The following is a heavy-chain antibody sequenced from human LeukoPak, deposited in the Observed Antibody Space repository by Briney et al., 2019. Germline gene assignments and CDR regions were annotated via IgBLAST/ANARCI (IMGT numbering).Heavy chain of an antibody. J-gene: IGHJ3*02. V-gene: IGHV4-34*01. CDR3: ARGRGEQLWFGMRPAFDI. CDR1: GGSFSGYY. Sequence: SETLSLTCAVYGGSFSGYYWSWIRQPPGKGLEWIGEINHSGSTNYNPSLKSRVTISVDTSKNQFSLKLSSVTAADTAVYYCARGRGEQLWFGMRPAFDIWGQGTMVTVSS. CDR2: INHSGST. D-gene: IGHD3-10*01.